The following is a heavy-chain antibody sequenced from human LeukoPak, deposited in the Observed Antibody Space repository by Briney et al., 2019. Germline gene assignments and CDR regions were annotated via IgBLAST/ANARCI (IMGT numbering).Heavy chain of an antibody. V-gene: IGHV4-34*01. D-gene: IGHD3-3*01. Sequence: SETLSLTCAVSGGSFSGYYWSWVRGPPGKGREGRGEINDSGSTKYNPSLKTRVTISLATSKTQFSLKLSSVPAADTAVYYCARGHFDFWSARGWFAPWGQGTLVTVSS. CDR2: INDSGST. CDR3: ARGHFDFWSARGWFAP. CDR1: GGSFSGYY. J-gene: IGHJ5*02.